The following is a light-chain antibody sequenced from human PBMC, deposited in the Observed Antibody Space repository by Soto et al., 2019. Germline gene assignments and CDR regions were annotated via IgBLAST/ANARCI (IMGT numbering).Light chain of an antibody. V-gene: IGKV1-12*01. CDR2: AAS. CDR3: QQANSFPFT. CDR1: QGISSW. Sequence: DIQMTQSPSSVSASGGDRVTITCRASQGISSWLAWSQQKPGKAPKLLIYAASSLQSGIPSRFRGSGSDTDFTLAISSLQPEGFATYNCQQANSFPFTFGPGTKVDIK. J-gene: IGKJ3*01.